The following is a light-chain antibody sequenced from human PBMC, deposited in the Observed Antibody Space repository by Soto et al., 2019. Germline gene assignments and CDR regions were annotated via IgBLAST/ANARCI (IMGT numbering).Light chain of an antibody. CDR1: TGAVTSGHY. CDR2: DTS. V-gene: IGLV7-46*01. J-gene: IGLJ3*02. CDR3: LLSYSGARV. Sequence: QAVVTQEPSLTVSPGGTVPLTCGSSTGAVTSGHYPYWFQQKPGQPPRTLIYDTSNKPSWTPARFSGSLLGGKAALTLSGAQPEDEAEYYCLLSYSGARVFGGGTKLTVL.